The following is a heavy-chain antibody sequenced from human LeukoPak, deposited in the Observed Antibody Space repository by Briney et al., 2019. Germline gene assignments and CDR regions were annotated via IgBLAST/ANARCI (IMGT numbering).Heavy chain of an antibody. CDR3: ARWGTSGQDWFDP. CDR2: MYPGESDT. J-gene: IGHJ5*02. V-gene: IGHV5-51*01. Sequence: PGESLKISCKASGYSFTSYWIGCVRLMPGKGLEWMAIMYPGESDTRYSPSFQGQVTISADQSLSTAYLQCSSLKASDSAMYFCARWGTSGQDWFDPWGQGTLVTVSS. CDR1: GYSFTSYW. D-gene: IGHD2-2*01.